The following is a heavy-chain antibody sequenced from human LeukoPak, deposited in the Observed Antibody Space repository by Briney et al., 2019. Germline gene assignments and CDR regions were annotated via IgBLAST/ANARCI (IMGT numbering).Heavy chain of an antibody. CDR2: INHSGST. V-gene: IGHV4-34*01. D-gene: IGHD6-19*01. CDR3: ARAMKQWLVVDEYFDY. J-gene: IGHJ4*02. Sequence: GSLRLSCAASGFTFSSYAMSWVRQAPGKGLEWIGEINHSGSTNYNPSLKSRVTISVDTPKNQFSLKLSSVTAADTAVYYCARAMKQWLVVDEYFDYWGQGTLVTVSS. CDR1: GFTFSSYA.